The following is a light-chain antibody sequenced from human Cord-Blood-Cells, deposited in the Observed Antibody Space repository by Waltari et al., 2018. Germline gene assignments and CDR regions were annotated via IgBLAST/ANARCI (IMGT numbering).Light chain of an antibody. V-gene: IGLV3-25*03. CDR1: ALPKQY. CDR2: KDS. CDR3: QSADSSGTGWV. J-gene: IGLJ3*02. Sequence: SYELTQPPSVSVSPGQTARITCSGDALPKQYAYWYQQKPGQAPVLVIYKDSERPSGIAGRFSGSSSGTTVTLTSSGVQAEDEADYYCQSADSSGTGWVFGGGTKLTVL.